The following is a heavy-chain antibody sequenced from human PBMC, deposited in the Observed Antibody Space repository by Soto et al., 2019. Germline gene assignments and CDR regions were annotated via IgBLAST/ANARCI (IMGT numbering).Heavy chain of an antibody. CDR2: INPNSGGT. CDR1: VYTFTGYY. Sequence: ASVKVSCKASVYTFTGYYMHWVRQAPGQGLEWMGWINPNSGGTSYAQKFQGWVTMTRDTSISTAYMELSRLRSDDTAVYYCAKDSIDSSGYYYFDYWGQGTLVTVSS. D-gene: IGHD3-22*01. CDR3: AKDSIDSSGYYYFDY. V-gene: IGHV1-2*04. J-gene: IGHJ4*02.